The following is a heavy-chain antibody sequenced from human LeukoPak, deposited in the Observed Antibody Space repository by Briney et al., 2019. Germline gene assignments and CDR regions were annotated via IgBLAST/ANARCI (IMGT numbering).Heavy chain of an antibody. Sequence: ASVKVSCKASGYTFTSYGISWVRQAPGQGLEWMGWISAYNGNTNYAQKLQGRVTMTTDTSTSTAYMELRSLRSDDTAVCYCARSPISGWYPASDAFDIWGQGTMVTVSS. CDR3: ARSPISGWYPASDAFDI. V-gene: IGHV1-18*01. J-gene: IGHJ3*02. CDR1: GYTFTSYG. D-gene: IGHD6-19*01. CDR2: ISAYNGNT.